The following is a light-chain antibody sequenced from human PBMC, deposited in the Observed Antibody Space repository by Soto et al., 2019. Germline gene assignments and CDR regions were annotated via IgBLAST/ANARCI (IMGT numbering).Light chain of an antibody. CDR1: QSVLYSSNNKNY. V-gene: IGKV4-1*01. J-gene: IGKJ1*01. CDR3: QQYYTSPPT. CDR2: WAS. Sequence: DIVMTQSPDSLAVSLGERATVNCKSSQSVLYSSNNKNYLAWYQQKVGQPPKLLIYWASTREYGVPDRFSGSGSGTDFILTISSLQAEDVAVYYCQQYYTSPPTFGQGTKVEIK.